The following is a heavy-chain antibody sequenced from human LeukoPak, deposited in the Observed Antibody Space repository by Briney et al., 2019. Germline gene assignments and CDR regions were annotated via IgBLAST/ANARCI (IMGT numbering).Heavy chain of an antibody. CDR3: ARGVEDGSGSYYISGYYMDV. Sequence: SVKVSCKASGGTFSSYAISWVRQAPGQGLEWMGGIIPIFDTANYAQKFQGRVTITTDESTSTAYMELSSLRSEDTAVYYCARGVEDGSGSYYISGYYMDVWGKGTTVTVSS. J-gene: IGHJ6*03. CDR2: IIPIFDTA. CDR1: GGTFSSYA. V-gene: IGHV1-69*05. D-gene: IGHD3-10*01.